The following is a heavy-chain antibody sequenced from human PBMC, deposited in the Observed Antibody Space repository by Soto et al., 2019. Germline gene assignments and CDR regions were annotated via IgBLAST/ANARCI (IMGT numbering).Heavy chain of an antibody. D-gene: IGHD2-21*02. V-gene: IGHV4-31*03. CDR3: ARVCGGDCHYGMDV. CDR1: GGSISSGGDY. J-gene: IGHJ6*02. Sequence: SETLSLTCTVSGGSISSGGDYWSWIRQHPGKGLEWIGYIYYSGNTYYNPSLKSRLTISVDTSKNQFSLKLSSVTAADTAVYYCARVCGGDCHYGMDVWGQGTTVTVSS. CDR2: IYYSGNT.